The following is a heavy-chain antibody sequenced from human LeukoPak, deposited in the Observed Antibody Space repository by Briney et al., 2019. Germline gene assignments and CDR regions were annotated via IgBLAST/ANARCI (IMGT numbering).Heavy chain of an antibody. D-gene: IGHD3-22*01. CDR1: GGSISSYY. CDR3: ARYYYDSSGYPKALWYFDL. V-gene: IGHV4-59*01. CDR2: IYHSGST. Sequence: SETLSLTCTVSGGSISSYYWSWIRQPPGKGLEWIGYIYHSGSTNYNPSLKSRVTISVDTSKNQFSLKLSSVTAADTAVYYCARYYYDSSGYPKALWYFDLWGRGTLVTVSS. J-gene: IGHJ2*01.